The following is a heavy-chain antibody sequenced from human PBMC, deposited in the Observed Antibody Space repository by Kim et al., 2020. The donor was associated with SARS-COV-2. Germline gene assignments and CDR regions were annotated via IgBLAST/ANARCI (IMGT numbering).Heavy chain of an antibody. V-gene: IGHV4-59*08. D-gene: IGHD3-16*01. J-gene: IGHJ4*02. CDR2: IYYSGST. Sequence: SETLSLTCTVSGGSISSYYWSWIRQPPGKGLEWIGYIYYSGSTNYNPSLKSRVTISVDTSKNQFSLKLSSVTAADTAVYYCARYVWGSDNTELNYYFDYWGQGALVTVSS. CDR1: GGSISSYY. CDR3: ARYVWGSDNTELNYYFDY.